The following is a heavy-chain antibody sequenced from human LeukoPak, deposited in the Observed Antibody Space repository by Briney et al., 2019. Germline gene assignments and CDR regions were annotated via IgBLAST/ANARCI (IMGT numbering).Heavy chain of an antibody. CDR2: IYYSGST. CDR1: GGSISSYY. CDR3: ARDVSSPSSWWFDP. V-gene: IGHV4-59*01. Sequence: PSETLSLTCTVSGGSISSYYWSWIRQPPGKGLEWIGYIYYSGSTNYNPSLKSRVTISEDTSKNQFSLKLRSVTAADTAVYYCARDVSSPSSWWFDPWGQGTLVIVSS. D-gene: IGHD2-2*01. J-gene: IGHJ5*02.